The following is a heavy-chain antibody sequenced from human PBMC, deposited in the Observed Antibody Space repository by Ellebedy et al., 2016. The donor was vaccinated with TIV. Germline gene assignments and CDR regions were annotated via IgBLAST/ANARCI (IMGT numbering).Heavy chain of an antibody. V-gene: IGHV3-48*01. CDR3: ARDFRQWLAQGDALDV. CDR2: ISSGSSSI. CDR1: GFTFSLYS. J-gene: IGHJ6*02. D-gene: IGHD6-19*01. Sequence: PGGSLRLSCAASGFTFSLYSMNRVRPAPGKGLEWISYISSGSSSIYYADSVKGRFTITRDNDKNLLYLQMSSLRVEDTAVYYCARDFRQWLAQGDALDVWGQGTTVTVSS.